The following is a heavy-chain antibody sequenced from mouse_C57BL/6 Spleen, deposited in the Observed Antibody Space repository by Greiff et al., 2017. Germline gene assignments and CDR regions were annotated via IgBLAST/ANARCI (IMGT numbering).Heavy chain of an antibody. CDR3: ARRAAGYGNYSWYFDV. V-gene: IGHV8-12*01. Sequence: QVTLKVSGPGILQSSQTLSLTCSFSGFSLSTSGMGVSWIRQPSGKGLEWLAHIYWDDDKRYNPSLKSRLTISKDTSRNQVFLKITSVDTADTATYYCARRAAGYGNYSWYFDVWGTGTTVTVSS. CDR1: GFSLSTSGMG. J-gene: IGHJ1*03. CDR2: IYWDDDK. D-gene: IGHD2-10*02.